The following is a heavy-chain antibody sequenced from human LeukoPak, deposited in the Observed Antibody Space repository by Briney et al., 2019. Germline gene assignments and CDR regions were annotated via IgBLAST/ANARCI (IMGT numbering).Heavy chain of an antibody. CDR2: IYYSGST. J-gene: IGHJ5*02. V-gene: IGHV4-59*01. Sequence: PSETLSLTCTVAGRSISSYYWGWIRQPPGEGLEWIGYIYYSGSTNYNPSLKSRVTISVDTTKNQSSQTLSSVTAADTAVYYCARGREFYGGNSGWFDPWGQGTLVTVSS. D-gene: IGHD4-23*01. CDR3: ARGREFYGGNSGWFDP. CDR1: GRSISSYY.